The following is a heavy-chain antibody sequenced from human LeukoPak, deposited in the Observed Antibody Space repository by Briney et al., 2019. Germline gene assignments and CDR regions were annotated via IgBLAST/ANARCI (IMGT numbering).Heavy chain of an antibody. Sequence: ASVKVSCKASGYTFTSYGISWVRQAPGQGLEWMGWISAYNGNTNYAQKLQGRVTMTTDTSTSTAYMELRSLRSDDTAVYYCARDLSSWGSGSHPYWGQGTLVTVSS. CDR1: GYTFTSYG. CDR3: ARDLSSWGSGSHPY. CDR2: ISAYNGNT. D-gene: IGHD3-10*01. V-gene: IGHV1-18*04. J-gene: IGHJ4*02.